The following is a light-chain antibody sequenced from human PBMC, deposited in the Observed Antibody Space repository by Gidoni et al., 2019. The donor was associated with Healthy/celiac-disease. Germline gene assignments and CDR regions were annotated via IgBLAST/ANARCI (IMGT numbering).Light chain of an antibody. CDR3: QQRSNWPPFT. J-gene: IGKJ5*01. CDR1: QSVSSY. CDR2: AAS. V-gene: IGKV3-11*01. Sequence: EIVLTQSPATLSLSPGERATLSCRASQSVSSYLAWYQQKPGQAPRLLIYAASNRATGIPARFSGSGSGTDFTLTISSLEPEDFAVYYCQQRSNWPPFTFGQXTRLEIK.